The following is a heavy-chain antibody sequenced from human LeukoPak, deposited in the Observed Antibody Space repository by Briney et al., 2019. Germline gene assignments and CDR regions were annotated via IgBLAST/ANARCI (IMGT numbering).Heavy chain of an antibody. D-gene: IGHD6-19*01. J-gene: IGHJ6*03. CDR2: INHSGST. CDR1: GGSFSGYY. Sequence: SETLSLTCAVYGGSFSGYYWSWIRQPPGKGLKWIGEINHSGSTNYNPSLKSRVTISVDTSKNQISLKLSSVTAADTAVYYCARDAGSGWYGRDYYYMDVWGKGTTVTVSS. V-gene: IGHV4-34*01. CDR3: ARDAGSGWYGRDYYYMDV.